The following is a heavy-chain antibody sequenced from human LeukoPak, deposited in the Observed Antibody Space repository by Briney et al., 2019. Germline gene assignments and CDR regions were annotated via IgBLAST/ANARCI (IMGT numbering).Heavy chain of an antibody. V-gene: IGHV3-21*01. Sequence: GGSLRLSCAASGFTFSSYSMNWVRQAPGKGLEWVSSISSSSSYIYYADSVKGRFTISRDNAKNSLYLQMNSLRAEDTAVYYCARDPGIVVITTAWFDPWGQGTLVTVSS. CDR1: GFTFSSYS. CDR2: ISSSSSYI. CDR3: ARDPGIVVITTAWFDP. J-gene: IGHJ5*02. D-gene: IGHD3-22*01.